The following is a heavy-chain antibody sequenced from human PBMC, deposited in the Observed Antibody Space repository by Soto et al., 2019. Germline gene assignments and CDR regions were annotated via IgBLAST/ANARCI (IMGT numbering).Heavy chain of an antibody. CDR1: GYTFTSYD. D-gene: IGHD4-17*01. CDR2: MNPNSGNT. CDR3: ATSTNDYGDRH. J-gene: IGHJ4*02. V-gene: IGHV1-8*01. Sequence: QVQLVQSGAEVKKPGASVKVSCKASGYTFTSYDINWVRQATGQGLEWMGWMNPNSGNTGYAQKFQGRVTMTRNTSIRTASMELSSLRSEYTAVYYCATSTNDYGDRHWGQGTLVTVSS.